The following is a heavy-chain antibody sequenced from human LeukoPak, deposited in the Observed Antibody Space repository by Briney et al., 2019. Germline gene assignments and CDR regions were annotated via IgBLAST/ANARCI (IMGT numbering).Heavy chain of an antibody. CDR1: GGTFSSYA. D-gene: IGHD3-22*01. Sequence: ASVKVSCKASGGTFSSYAISWVRQAPGQGLEWMGWISAYNGNTNYAQKLQGRVTMTTDTSTSTVYMELSSLRSEDTAVYYCARAQYYYDSSGYYYNWFDPWGQGTLVTVSS. J-gene: IGHJ5*02. CDR2: ISAYNGNT. V-gene: IGHV1-18*01. CDR3: ARAQYYYDSSGYYYNWFDP.